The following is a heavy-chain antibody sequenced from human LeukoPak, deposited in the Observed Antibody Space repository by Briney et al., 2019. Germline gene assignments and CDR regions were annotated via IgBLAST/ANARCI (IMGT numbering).Heavy chain of an antibody. CDR2: ISGSGGST. D-gene: IGHD3-10*01. CDR1: GFTFSSYA. J-gene: IGHJ4*02. Sequence: GGSLRPSCAASGFTFSSYAMSWVRQAPGKGLEWVSAISGSGGSTYYADSVKGRFTISRDNSKNTLYLQMNSLRAEDTAVYYCAKRHASGSYTLDYWGQGTLVTVSS. CDR3: AKRHASGSYTLDY. V-gene: IGHV3-23*01.